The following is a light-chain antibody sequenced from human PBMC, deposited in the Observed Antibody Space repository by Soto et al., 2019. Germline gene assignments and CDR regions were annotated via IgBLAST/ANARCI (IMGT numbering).Light chain of an antibody. CDR3: QXXXXXXLT. CDR2: AAS. J-gene: IGKJ3*01. CDR1: QTITTY. Sequence: DIQMTQSPSSLSASVGDRVTITCRASQTITTYLNWYQQKPGIAPKLLIHAASSLQSGVPPRFSGSGSGKDFTLXXXXXXXXDFATYYCQXXXXXXLTFG. V-gene: IGKV1-39*01.